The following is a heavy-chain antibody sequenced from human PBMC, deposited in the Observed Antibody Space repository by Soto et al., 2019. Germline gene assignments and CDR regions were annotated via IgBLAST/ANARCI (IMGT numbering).Heavy chain of an antibody. J-gene: IGHJ6*01. V-gene: IGHV6-1*01. CDR2: TYYRSKWYN. CDR1: GDSVPSNSAA. Sequence: SHTHSLTCTISGDSVPSNSAAWNWIRQSPSRSLEWLGRTYYRSKWYNDYAVSVKSRITINPDTSKNQFSPQLNSVTPEDTAVYYCARDRGRAPPIEARRDYCYGMDVWGQGTTVTVSS. CDR3: ARDRGRAPPIEARRDYCYGMDV. D-gene: IGHD6-6*01.